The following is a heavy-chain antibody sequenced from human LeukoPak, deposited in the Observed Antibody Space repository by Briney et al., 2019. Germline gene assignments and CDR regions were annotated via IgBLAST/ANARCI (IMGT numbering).Heavy chain of an antibody. D-gene: IGHD6-13*01. Sequence: GGSLRLSCAASGFTFSSYAMSWVRQAPGKGLEWVSGISWNSGSIGYADSVKGRFTISRDNAKNSLYLQMNSLRAEDMALYCCAKDTAGTPDYYFDYWGQGTLVTVSS. CDR1: GFTFSSYA. CDR3: AKDTAGTPDYYFDY. V-gene: IGHV3-9*03. CDR2: ISWNSGSI. J-gene: IGHJ4*02.